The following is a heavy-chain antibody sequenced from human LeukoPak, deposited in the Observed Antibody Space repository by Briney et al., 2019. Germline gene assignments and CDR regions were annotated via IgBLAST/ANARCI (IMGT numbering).Heavy chain of an antibody. CDR1: GFTVSSNY. D-gene: IGHD3-22*01. Sequence: GGSLRLSCAASGFTVSSNYMSWVRQAPGKGPEWVSVIYSGGSTYYADSVKGRFTISRDNSKNTLYLQMNSLRAEDTAVYYCAKDRNYDSSGYPDYWGQGTLVTVSS. J-gene: IGHJ4*02. CDR3: AKDRNYDSSGYPDY. CDR2: IYSGGST. V-gene: IGHV3-53*05.